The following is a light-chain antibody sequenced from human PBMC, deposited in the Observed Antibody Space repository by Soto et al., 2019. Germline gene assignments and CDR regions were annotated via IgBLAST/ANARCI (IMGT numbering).Light chain of an antibody. CDR1: SSDVGGYNY. Sequence: QSALTQPASVSGSPGQSITISCTGTSSDVGGYNYVSWYQQHPGKAPKLMIYDVSNRPSGVSNRFFGSKSGNTASLTITGLQAEDEADYHCSSYSSNTPYVFATGTKLTVL. V-gene: IGLV2-14*01. CDR3: SSYSSNTPYV. J-gene: IGLJ1*01. CDR2: DVS.